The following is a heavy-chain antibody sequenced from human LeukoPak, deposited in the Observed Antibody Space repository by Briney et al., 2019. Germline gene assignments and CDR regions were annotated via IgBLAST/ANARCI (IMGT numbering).Heavy chain of an antibody. V-gene: IGHV5-51*01. CDR1: GYIFTTYW. J-gene: IGHJ4*02. CDR2: IYPGDSDT. Sequence: GESLEISWKGSGYIFTTYWIGWVRQTPGNGLEWVGIIYPGDSDTRYSPSFQGQVTIPADKSSSTAYLQWSSLKAWDTAMYYCARRYGYKYFDYWGQGTLVTVSS. CDR3: ARRYGYKYFDY. D-gene: IGHD5-24*01.